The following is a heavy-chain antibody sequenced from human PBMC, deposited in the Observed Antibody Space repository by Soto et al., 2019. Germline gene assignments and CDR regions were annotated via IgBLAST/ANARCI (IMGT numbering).Heavy chain of an antibody. CDR3: ARDLVVNAFHGMDV. D-gene: IGHD2-15*01. Sequence: PSETLSLTCTVSGGSISSYYWSWIRQPPGKGLEWIGYIYYSGSTNYNPSLKSRVTISVDTSKNQFSLKLSSVTAADTAVYYCARDLVVNAFHGMDVWGQGTTVTVSS. CDR1: GGSISSYY. V-gene: IGHV4-59*01. CDR2: IYYSGST. J-gene: IGHJ6*02.